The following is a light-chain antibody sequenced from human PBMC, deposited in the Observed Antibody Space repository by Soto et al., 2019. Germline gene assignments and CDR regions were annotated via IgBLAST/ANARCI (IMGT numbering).Light chain of an antibody. CDR3: LQKYFYPFT. CDR2: AAS. V-gene: IGKV1-6*01. Sequence: AIQMTQSPSSLSASVGDRVTITCRASQGIRNDLDWCQQKPGKAPKLLIYAASNLHSGVPARFSGSGSGTDFTLTISSLQPEDFATYYCLQKYFYPFTFGPGTKVDIK. CDR1: QGIRND. J-gene: IGKJ3*01.